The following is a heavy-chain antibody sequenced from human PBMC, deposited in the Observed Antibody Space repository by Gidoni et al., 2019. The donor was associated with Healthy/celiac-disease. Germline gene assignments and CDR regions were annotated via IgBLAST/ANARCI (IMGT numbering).Heavy chain of an antibody. CDR2: ITRNSGSK. CDR1: GFTFDDFA. J-gene: IGHJ3*02. CDR3: ARADGGYSYGDGFDT. V-gene: IGHV3-9*01. Sequence: EVQLVESGGGLVQPGRSLRLSCAASGFTFDDFAMHWVRQVPGKGLEWVSGITRNSGSKGYADSVKGRFTISRDNAKNSLYLQMNSLRAEDTALYYCARADGGYSYGDGFDTWGQGTMVTVSS. D-gene: IGHD5-18*01.